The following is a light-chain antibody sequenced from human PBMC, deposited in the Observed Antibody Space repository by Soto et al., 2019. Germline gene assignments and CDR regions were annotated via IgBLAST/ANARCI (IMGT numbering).Light chain of an antibody. V-gene: IGKV3D-15*01. CDR2: GAS. CDR1: ESVSIS. CDR3: QQYHVWPKWT. J-gene: IGKJ1*01. Sequence: EIVMTQSPATLSVSPGEGATLSCRASESVSISLAWYQHKPGQPPRLLIHGASTRASGIPPRFSGSGSGTEFTLTISSLQSEDSAVYFCQQYHVWPKWTFGPGTKVDTK.